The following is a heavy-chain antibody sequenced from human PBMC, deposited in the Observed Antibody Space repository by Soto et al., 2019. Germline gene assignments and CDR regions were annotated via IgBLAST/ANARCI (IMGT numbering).Heavy chain of an antibody. CDR3: GRDHYGFNSIDQ. Sequence: GSLRLSCVAPGFSLSDHWMHWVRQVPGKGLVHVSRIRTDGGYTNYADFVEGRFTISRDNAKNTLYLQMNSLRAEDTAVYFCGRDHYGFNSIDQWGQGTLVTVSS. CDR2: IRTDGGYT. CDR1: GFSLSDHW. J-gene: IGHJ4*02. V-gene: IGHV3-74*01. D-gene: IGHD4-17*01.